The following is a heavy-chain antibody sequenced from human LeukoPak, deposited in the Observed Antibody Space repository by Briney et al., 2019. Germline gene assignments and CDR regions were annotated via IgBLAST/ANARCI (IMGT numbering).Heavy chain of an antibody. V-gene: IGHV1-46*01. D-gene: IGHD2-2*01. CDR3: AREGGPYCSSTSCPDQYYYYYGMDV. J-gene: IGHJ6*02. Sequence: ASVKVSCKASGYTFTSYYMHWVRQAPGQGLEWMGIINPNGGSTSYAQKFQGRVTMTRDTSTSTVYMELSSLRSEDTAVYYCAREGGPYCSSTSCPDQYYYYYGMDVWGQGTTVTVSS. CDR2: INPNGGST. CDR1: GYTFTSYY.